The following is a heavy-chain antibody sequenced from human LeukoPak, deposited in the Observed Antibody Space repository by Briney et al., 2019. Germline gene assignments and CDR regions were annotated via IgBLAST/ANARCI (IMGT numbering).Heavy chain of an antibody. V-gene: IGHV4-59*01. Sequence: SETLSLTCSVTGGSINSYYWSWIRQPPGKGLEWIGYIYYSGSTNYNPSLKSRVTMSVDTSKNQVSLKLSSVTAADTAVYYCAKSYTSSWLKLDPWGQGTLVTVSS. CDR1: GGSINSYY. J-gene: IGHJ5*02. D-gene: IGHD6-13*01. CDR3: AKSYTSSWLKLDP. CDR2: IYYSGST.